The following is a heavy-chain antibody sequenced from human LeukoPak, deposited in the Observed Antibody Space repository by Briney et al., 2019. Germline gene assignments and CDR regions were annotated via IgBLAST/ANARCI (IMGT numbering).Heavy chain of an antibody. J-gene: IGHJ4*02. V-gene: IGHV3-23*01. D-gene: IGHD3-10*01. CDR1: GFTFSTYA. Sequence: GGSLRLSCAASGFTFSTYAMSWVRQAPGKGLEWVSAISGSGGSTYYADSVKGRFTISRDNAKNSLYLQMNSLRADDTAVYYCARYVITMVRGVIAYYFDYWGQGTLVTVSS. CDR2: ISGSGGST. CDR3: ARYVITMVRGVIAYYFDY.